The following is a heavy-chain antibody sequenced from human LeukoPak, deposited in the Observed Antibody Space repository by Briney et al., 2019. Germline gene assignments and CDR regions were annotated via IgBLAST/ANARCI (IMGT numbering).Heavy chain of an antibody. Sequence: GGSLRLSCAASGFTFSSYGMHWVRQAPGKGLEWVAVISYDGSNKYYADSVKGRFTISRDNSKNTLYLQMNSLRAEDTAVYYCARDLGAAINLPIAAAGGLTDYWGQGTLVTVSS. CDR2: ISYDGSNK. V-gene: IGHV3-30*03. CDR3: ARDLGAAINLPIAAAGGLTDY. J-gene: IGHJ4*02. CDR1: GFTFSSYG. D-gene: IGHD6-13*01.